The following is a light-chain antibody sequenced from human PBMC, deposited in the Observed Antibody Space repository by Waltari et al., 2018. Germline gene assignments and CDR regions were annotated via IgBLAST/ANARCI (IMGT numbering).Light chain of an antibody. J-gene: IGLJ2*01. CDR1: GGSINYK. Sequence: QPVLSQPSSASASLGASVTLTCTLSGGSINYKVDWYQPRPGRGPRFLMRVGTRGIVGSKGDGIPDRFSVLGSGLNRYLTIKNIQEEDEGDYHCGTDHGSGSNFVVFGGGTKLTVV. CDR2: VGTRGIVG. V-gene: IGLV9-49*03. CDR3: GTDHGSGSNFVV.